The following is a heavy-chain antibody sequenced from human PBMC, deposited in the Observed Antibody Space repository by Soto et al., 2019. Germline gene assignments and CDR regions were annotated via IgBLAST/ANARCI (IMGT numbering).Heavy chain of an antibody. D-gene: IGHD6-6*01. Sequence: SVKVSCNASGGTFSSYAISWVRQAPGQGLEWMGGIIPIFGTANYAQKFQGRVTITADESTSTAYMELSSLRSEDTAVYYCARDSEYSSSSGAERFDYWGQGTLVTVSS. J-gene: IGHJ4*02. CDR3: ARDSEYSSSSGAERFDY. CDR1: GGTFSSYA. V-gene: IGHV1-69*13. CDR2: IIPIFGTA.